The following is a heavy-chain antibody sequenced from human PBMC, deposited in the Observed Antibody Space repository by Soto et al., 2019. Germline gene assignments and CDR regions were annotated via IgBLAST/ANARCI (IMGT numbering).Heavy chain of an antibody. Sequence: EVQLVESGGDLVQTGGSLRLSCAASGFTLSGYWMYWVRQAPGKGLVWVSRINSDGSIIDYADSVKGRITISRDNARNTVFQQMHSLRVEETAVYYWAGGGTGHSMDVWGQGTTVTVSS. CDR3: AGGGTGHSMDV. CDR2: INSDGSII. CDR1: GFTLSGYW. V-gene: IGHV3-74*01. J-gene: IGHJ6*02.